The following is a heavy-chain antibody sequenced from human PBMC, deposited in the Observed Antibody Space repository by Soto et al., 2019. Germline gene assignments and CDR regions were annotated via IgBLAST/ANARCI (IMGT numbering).Heavy chain of an antibody. Sequence: EVQLVESGGGLVKPGGSLRLSCAASGFTFSSYSMNWVRQAPGEGLEWVSSIISSSSHIYYADSVKGRFTISRDNAKNSLYLQMNSLRAEDTAVYYCARDRIACRSTSCPWEAFDIWGQGTMVTVSS. CDR2: IISSSSHI. D-gene: IGHD2-2*01. J-gene: IGHJ3*02. CDR1: GFTFSSYS. V-gene: IGHV3-21*01. CDR3: ARDRIACRSTSCPWEAFDI.